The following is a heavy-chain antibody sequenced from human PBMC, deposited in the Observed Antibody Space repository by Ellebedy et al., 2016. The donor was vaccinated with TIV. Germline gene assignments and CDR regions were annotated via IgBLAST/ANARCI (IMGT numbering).Heavy chain of an antibody. Sequence: MPSETLSLTCTVSGGSISSGGYYWSWIRQHPGKGLEWIGYIDYIDNTYYNPSLKSPVSISVDTSKNQFSLNLNSLTAADTAFYYCARVRGWWFDYWGQGTLVTVSS. J-gene: IGHJ4*02. V-gene: IGHV4-31*01. CDR2: IDYIDNT. CDR3: ARVRGWWFDY. CDR1: GGSISSGGYY. D-gene: IGHD6-19*01.